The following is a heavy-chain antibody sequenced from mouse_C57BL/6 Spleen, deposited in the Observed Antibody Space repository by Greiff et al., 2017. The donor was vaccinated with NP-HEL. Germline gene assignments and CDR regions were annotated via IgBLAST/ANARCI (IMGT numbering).Heavy chain of an antibody. CDR1: GFTFSDYG. CDR2: ISSGSSTI. D-gene: IGHD1-1*02. J-gene: IGHJ1*03. Sequence: EVKLMESGGGLVKPGGSLKLSCAASGFTFSDYGMHWVRQAPEKGLEWVAYISSGSSTIYYADTVKGRFTISRDNAKNTLFLQMTSLRSEDTAMYYCARAMGGNHWYFDVWGTGTTVTVSS. CDR3: ARAMGGNHWYFDV. V-gene: IGHV5-17*01.